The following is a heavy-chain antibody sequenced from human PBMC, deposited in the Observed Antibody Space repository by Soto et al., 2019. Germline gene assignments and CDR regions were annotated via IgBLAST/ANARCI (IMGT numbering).Heavy chain of an antibody. CDR1: GYTFTSYA. Sequence: ASAKVSCKASGYTFTSYAMHWVRQAPGQRLEWMGWINAGNGNTKYSQKFQGRVTITRDTSASTAYMELSSLRSEDTAVYYCAREPMITFGGVPGWFDPWGQGTLVTVSS. J-gene: IGHJ5*02. CDR2: INAGNGNT. V-gene: IGHV1-3*01. CDR3: AREPMITFGGVPGWFDP. D-gene: IGHD3-16*01.